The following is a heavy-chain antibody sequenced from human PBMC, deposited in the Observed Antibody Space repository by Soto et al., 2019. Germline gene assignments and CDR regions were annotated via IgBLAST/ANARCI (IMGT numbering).Heavy chain of an antibody. J-gene: IGHJ4*02. V-gene: IGHV1-18*01. CDR2: ISAYNGNT. CDR3: ARDPYYDILTGPSEPFDC. CDR1: GYTFTSYG. D-gene: IGHD3-9*01. Sequence: ASVKVSCKASGYTFTSYGISWVRQAPGQGLEWMGWISAYNGNTNYAQKLQGRVTMTTDTSTSTAYMELRSLRSDDTAVYYCARDPYYDILTGPSEPFDCWGQGTLVTVSS.